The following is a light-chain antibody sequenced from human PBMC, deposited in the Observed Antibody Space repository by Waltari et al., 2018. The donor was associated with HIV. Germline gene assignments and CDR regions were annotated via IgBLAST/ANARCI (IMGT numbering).Light chain of an antibody. Sequence: EIVMTQSPATLSVSPGERATLSCRASQSVNSNLAWYQQKPGQAPRLLIYDASTRATGILARFSGSGSGTEFTLTISRLQSEDFAVYYCQQYNNWPWTFGQGTKVEIK. V-gene: IGKV3-15*01. CDR2: DAS. CDR1: QSVNSN. CDR3: QQYNNWPWT. J-gene: IGKJ1*01.